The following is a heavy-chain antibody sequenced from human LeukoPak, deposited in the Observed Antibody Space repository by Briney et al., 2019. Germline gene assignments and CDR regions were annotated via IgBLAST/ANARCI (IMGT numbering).Heavy chain of an antibody. CDR2: IYTRST. V-gene: IGHV4-4*07. Sequence: PSETLSLTCTVSGGSTSSYYWSWIRQPAGKGLEWIGRIYTRSTNYNPSLKGRVTISVDKSKNQFSLKLTSMTAADTAVYYCARSLSGSYYGGDWFDPWGQGTLVTVSS. J-gene: IGHJ5*02. CDR3: ARSLSGSYYGGDWFDP. CDR1: GGSTSSYY. D-gene: IGHD1-26*01.